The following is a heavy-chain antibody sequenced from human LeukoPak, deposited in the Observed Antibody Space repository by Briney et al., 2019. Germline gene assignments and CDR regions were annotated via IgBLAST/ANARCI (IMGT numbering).Heavy chain of an antibody. D-gene: IGHD3-3*02. CDR3: AKSISRPYYMDV. Sequence: GVSLRLSCAASGFTFSSYAMSWVRQAPGKGLEWVSAISGSGGSTYYADSVKGRFTISRDNSKNTLYLQMNSLRAEDTAVYYCAKSISRPYYMDVWGKGTTVTVPS. CDR2: ISGSGGST. J-gene: IGHJ6*03. CDR1: GFTFSSYA. V-gene: IGHV3-23*01.